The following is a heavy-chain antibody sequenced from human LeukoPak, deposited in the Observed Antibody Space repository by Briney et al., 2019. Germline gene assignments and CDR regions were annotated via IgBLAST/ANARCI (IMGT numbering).Heavy chain of an antibody. Sequence: ASVKVSCKASGYTFTSYYMHWVRQAPGQGLEWMGIINPSGGSTSYAQKFQGRVTMTRDTSTSTVYMELSSLRSEDTAVYYCAKVLRFLEWLHGDGMDVWGQGTTVTVSS. D-gene: IGHD3-3*01. V-gene: IGHV1-46*01. J-gene: IGHJ6*02. CDR3: AKVLRFLEWLHGDGMDV. CDR2: INPSGGST. CDR1: GYTFTSYY.